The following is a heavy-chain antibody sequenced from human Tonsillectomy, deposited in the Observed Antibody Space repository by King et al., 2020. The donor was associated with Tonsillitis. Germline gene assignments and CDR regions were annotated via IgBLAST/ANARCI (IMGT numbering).Heavy chain of an antibody. CDR3: ARPREVLPAYCDILSASNHDAFDI. V-gene: IGHV5-10-1*03. J-gene: IGHJ3*02. Sequence: EVQLVESGAEVKKPGESLRISCKGSGYSFTSYWISWVRQMPGKGLEWMGRIDPSDSYTNYSPSFQGHVTISADKSISTAYLQWSSLKASDTAMYYCARPREVLPAYCDILSASNHDAFDIWGQGTMVTVSS. CDR2: IDPSDSYT. CDR1: GYSFTSYW. D-gene: IGHD3-9*01.